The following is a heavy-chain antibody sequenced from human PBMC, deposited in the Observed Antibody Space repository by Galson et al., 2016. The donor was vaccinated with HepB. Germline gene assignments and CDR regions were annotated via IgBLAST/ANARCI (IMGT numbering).Heavy chain of an antibody. CDR3: AKASVELELRLYYFDY. D-gene: IGHD1-7*01. CDR2: ISWDGIGT. J-gene: IGHJ4*02. V-gene: IGHV3-43*01. Sequence: SLRLSCAASGFTFDDYTMSWVRQPPGKGLEWVSLISWDGIGTVYADSVKGRFTVSRDNSKNSLFLEMNSLRSEDTGFYYCAKASVELELRLYYFDYWGQGSLVTVSS. CDR1: GFTFDDYT.